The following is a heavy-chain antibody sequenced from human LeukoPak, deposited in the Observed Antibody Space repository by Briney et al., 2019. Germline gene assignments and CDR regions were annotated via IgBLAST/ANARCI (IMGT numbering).Heavy chain of an antibody. Sequence: PSEILSLTCTVSGDSISSGDYYWSWIRQPPGKGLEWIGYIYSGNTYYNPSLQSRVTISVDTSKNQFSLNLSSVTAADTAVFYCARGHDYFDYWGQGTLVTVSS. V-gene: IGHV4-30-4*08. CDR1: GDSISSGDYY. CDR3: ARGHDYFDY. CDR2: IYSGNT. J-gene: IGHJ4*02.